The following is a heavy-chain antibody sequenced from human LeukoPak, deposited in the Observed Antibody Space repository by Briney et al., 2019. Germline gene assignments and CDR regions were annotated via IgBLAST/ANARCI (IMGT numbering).Heavy chain of an antibody. CDR1: GGSMNGYY. Sequence: SETLSLTCTVSGGSMNGYYWSWIRQPPGKGLEWIGYMYYSGGTNYNPSLKSRVTISVDTSKNQFSLKLSSVTAADTAVYYCARSITVAGPMSWFDPWGQGTLVTVSS. CDR3: ARSITVAGPMSWFDP. CDR2: MYYSGGT. D-gene: IGHD6-19*01. J-gene: IGHJ5*02. V-gene: IGHV4-59*01.